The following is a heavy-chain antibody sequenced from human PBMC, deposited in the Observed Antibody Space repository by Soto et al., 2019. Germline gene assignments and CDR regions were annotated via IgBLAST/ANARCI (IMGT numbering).Heavy chain of an antibody. J-gene: IGHJ6*02. Sequence: SETLSLTCAVYGGSFTGYYWIFIRHAPFKGLEWIVEINHSGSTNYNPSLKSRVTISVDTSKNQFSLKVSSVTAADTAVYSCARSGLGVIYYYGMDVWGQGTTVIVSS. V-gene: IGHV4-34*01. CDR1: GGSFTGYY. D-gene: IGHD3-22*01. CDR3: ARSGLGVIYYYGMDV. CDR2: INHSGST.